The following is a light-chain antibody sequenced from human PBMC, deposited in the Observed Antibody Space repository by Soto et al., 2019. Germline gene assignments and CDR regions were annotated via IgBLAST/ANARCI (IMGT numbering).Light chain of an antibody. CDR2: DAS. CDR3: QQSGYSPIP. CDR1: QGIANY. V-gene: IGKV1-39*01. Sequence: IRMYQSPSAVSASVGDRVTITCRASQGIANYLNWYQQKPGKAPKLLIYDASSLESGVPSRFSGSGSGTDFTLTISRLEPEDFAVYYCQQSGYSPIPFAQRTRPAI. J-gene: IGKJ5*01.